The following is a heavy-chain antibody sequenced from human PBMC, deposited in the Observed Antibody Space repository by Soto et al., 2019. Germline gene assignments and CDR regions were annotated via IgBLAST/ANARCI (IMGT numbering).Heavy chain of an antibody. V-gene: IGHV4-30-4*01. D-gene: IGHD3-22*01. CDR1: GGSISSGDYY. J-gene: IGHJ4*02. CDR2: IYYSGST. CDR3: ARQSYYYDSSGYMPIDY. Sequence: SETLSLTCTVSGGSISSGDYYWSWIRQPPGKGLEWIGYIYYSGSTYYNPSLKSRVTISVDTSKNQFSLKLSSVTAADTAVYYCARQSYYYDSSGYMPIDYWGQGTLVTVSS.